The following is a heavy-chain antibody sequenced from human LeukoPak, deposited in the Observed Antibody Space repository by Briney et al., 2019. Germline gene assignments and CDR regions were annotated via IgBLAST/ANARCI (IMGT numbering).Heavy chain of an antibody. V-gene: IGHV3-15*01. D-gene: IGHD3-10*01. CDR1: GFTVSNPW. CDR3: NTAPTRGGLPYFSY. Sequence: GGSLRLSCAASGFTVSNPWMTWVRQAPGNGLEWVGRIRDGGTTDYAAPVKGRFTISRDVSENTLYLQMNSLKTEDTGVYYCNTAPTRGGLPYFSYWGQGTLVTVSS. J-gene: IGHJ4*02. CDR2: IRDGGTT.